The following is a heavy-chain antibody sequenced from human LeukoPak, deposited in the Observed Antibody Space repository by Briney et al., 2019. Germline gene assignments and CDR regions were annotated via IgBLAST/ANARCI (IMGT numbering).Heavy chain of an antibody. J-gene: IGHJ5*02. Sequence: PGGSLRLSCAASGFTFSSYGMHWVRQAPGKGLEWVAFIRYDGSNKYYADSVKGRFTISRDNSKNTLYLQMNSLRAEDTAVYYCAKDRVSMIVVVITRYNWFDPWGQGTLVTVSS. CDR3: AKDRVSMIVVVITRYNWFDP. V-gene: IGHV3-30*02. CDR2: IRYDGSNK. D-gene: IGHD3-22*01. CDR1: GFTFSSYG.